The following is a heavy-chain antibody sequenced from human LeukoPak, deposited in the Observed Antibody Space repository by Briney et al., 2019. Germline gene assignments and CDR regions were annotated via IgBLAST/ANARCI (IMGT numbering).Heavy chain of an antibody. CDR3: ASEAGLAPGY. CDR1: GFTFSSYA. CDR2: ISYDGSNK. D-gene: IGHD6-19*01. Sequence: GGSPRLSCAASGFTFSSYAMHWVRQAPGKGLEWVAVISYDGSNKYYADSVKGRFTISRDNAKNSLYLQMNSLRAEDTAVYYCASEAGLAPGYWGQGTLVTVSS. J-gene: IGHJ4*02. V-gene: IGHV3-30*04.